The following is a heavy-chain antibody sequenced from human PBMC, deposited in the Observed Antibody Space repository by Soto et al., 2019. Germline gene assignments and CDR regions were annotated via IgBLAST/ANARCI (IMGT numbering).Heavy chain of an antibody. CDR3: ARGGAIRSPCSVINCHYSFDS. CDR1: GDSVSSNIAA. Sequence: SQTLSLTCAISGDSVSSNIAAWNWIRQSPSRGLEWLGRTYFRSKWYNEYAPSVKSRITITPDTSKNQLSLQLNSVTPEDAALYDCARGGAIRSPCSVINCHYSFDSWGQGSKVTVSS. D-gene: IGHD1-7*01. CDR2: TYFRSKWYN. V-gene: IGHV6-1*01. J-gene: IGHJ4*02.